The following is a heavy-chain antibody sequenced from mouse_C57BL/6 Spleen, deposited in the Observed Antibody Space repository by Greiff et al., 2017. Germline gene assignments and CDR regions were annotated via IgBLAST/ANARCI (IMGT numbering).Heavy chain of an antibody. Sequence: QVQLQQSGPELVQPGASVKISCKSSGYAFSSSWMNWVQQRPGKGLEWIGRIYPGDGDTNYNGKFKGKATLTADKSSSTAYMQLSSLTSEDSAVYFCARSLQYYDSSYPFDYWGQGTTLTVSS. CDR1: GYAFSSSW. V-gene: IGHV1-82*01. D-gene: IGHD1-1*01. CDR2: IYPGDGDT. CDR3: ARSLQYYDSSYPFDY. J-gene: IGHJ2*01.